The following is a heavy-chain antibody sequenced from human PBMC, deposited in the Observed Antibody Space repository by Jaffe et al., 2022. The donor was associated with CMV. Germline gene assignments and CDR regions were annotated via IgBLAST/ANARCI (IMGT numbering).Heavy chain of an antibody. CDR3: AKTPVSLKLTGDPGLLFDY. CDR1: GFTFSSYA. V-gene: IGHV3-23*04. D-gene: IGHD7-27*01. CDR2: ISGSGGST. Sequence: EVQLVESGGGLVQPGGSLRLSCAASGFTFSSYAMSWVRQAPGKGLEWVSAISGSGGSTYYADSVKGRFTISRDNSKNTLYLQMNSLRAEDTAVYYCAKTPVSLKLTGDPGLLFDYWGQGTLVTVSS. J-gene: IGHJ4*02.